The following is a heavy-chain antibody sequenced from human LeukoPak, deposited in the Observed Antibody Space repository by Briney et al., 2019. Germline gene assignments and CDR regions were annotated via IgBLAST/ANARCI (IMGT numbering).Heavy chain of an antibody. V-gene: IGHV5-51*01. CDR3: ARRSSSWGNWFDP. J-gene: IGHJ5*02. Sequence: GESLKISCKGSGYSSTSYRIGWGRQMPGKGLEWMGIIYPGDSDTRYSPSFQGQVTISADKSISTAYLQWSSLKASDTAMYYCARRSSSWGNWFDPWGQGTLVTVSS. D-gene: IGHD6-13*01. CDR1: GYSSTSYR. CDR2: IYPGDSDT.